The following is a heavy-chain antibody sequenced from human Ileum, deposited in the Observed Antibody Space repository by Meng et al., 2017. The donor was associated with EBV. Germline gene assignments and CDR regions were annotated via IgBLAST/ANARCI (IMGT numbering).Heavy chain of an antibody. V-gene: IGHV3-11*01. CDR3: VYSSSFH. Sequence: QVRLLASGVGLVTPGGSLRLSCAASGFTFSNYYMNWIRQAPGKGLEWVSFISSTGSTTYYADSVKGRFTVSRDNAKNSLFLQMHSLRAEDTAVYYCVYSSSFHWGQGTLVTVS. CDR2: ISSTGSTT. J-gene: IGHJ4*02. CDR1: GFTFSNYY. D-gene: IGHD6-13*01.